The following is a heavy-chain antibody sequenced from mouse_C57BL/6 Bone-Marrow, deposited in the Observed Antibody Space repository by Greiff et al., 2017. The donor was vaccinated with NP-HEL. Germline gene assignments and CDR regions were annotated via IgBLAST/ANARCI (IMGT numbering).Heavy chain of an antibody. D-gene: IGHD4-1*01. CDR2: IAPENGDT. J-gene: IGHJ1*03. CDR1: GFNIKDDY. CDR3: SINCDWYFDV. Sequence: EVKLMESGAELVRPGASVKLSCTASGFNIKDDYMPWVKQRPEQGLEWIGWIAPENGDTEYASKFQGRATITADTSSNTASLQLSSLASEDTAVYYYSINCDWYFDVWGTGTTVTVSS. V-gene: IGHV14-4*01.